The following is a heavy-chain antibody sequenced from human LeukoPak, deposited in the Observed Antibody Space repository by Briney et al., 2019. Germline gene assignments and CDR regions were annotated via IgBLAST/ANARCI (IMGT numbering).Heavy chain of an antibody. V-gene: IGHV1-3*01. CDR2: INAGNGNT. J-gene: IGHJ4*02. Sequence: ASVKVSCKASGYTFTSYAMHWVRQAPGQRPEWMGWINAGNGNTKYSQKFQGRVTITRDTSASTAYMELSSLRSEDTAVYYCARDLGPATQPTAGYWGQGTLVTVSS. CDR1: GYTFTSYA. D-gene: IGHD2-2*01. CDR3: ARDLGPATQPTAGY.